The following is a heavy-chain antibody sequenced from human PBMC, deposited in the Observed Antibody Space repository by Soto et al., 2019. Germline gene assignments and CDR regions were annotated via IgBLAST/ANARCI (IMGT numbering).Heavy chain of an antibody. CDR2: ISGSGGST. Sequence: GGSLRLSCAASGFTFSSYAMSWVRQAPGKGLEWVSAISGSGGSTSYADSVKGRFTISRDNSKNTLYLQMNSLRAEDTAVYYCAITGLGTGDGLFDYWGQGTLVTVSS. V-gene: IGHV3-23*01. CDR3: AITGLGTGDGLFDY. CDR1: GFTFSSYA. J-gene: IGHJ4*02. D-gene: IGHD7-27*01.